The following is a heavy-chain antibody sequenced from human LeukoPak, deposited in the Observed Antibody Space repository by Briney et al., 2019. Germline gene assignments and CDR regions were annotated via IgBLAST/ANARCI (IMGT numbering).Heavy chain of an antibody. CDR2: INQGGSET. CDR1: GFTLMTFC. CDR3: ERLKGDRTLYDY. Sequence: PGGSLRLSCAACGFTLMTFCMSWVRQAPGKGLEWVASINQGGSETYYVESVKGRFAISRDNAMNSFFLQMNSLRAEDTALYYCERLKGDRTLYDYWGQGTLVTVSS. J-gene: IGHJ4*02. D-gene: IGHD5-24*01. V-gene: IGHV3-7*01.